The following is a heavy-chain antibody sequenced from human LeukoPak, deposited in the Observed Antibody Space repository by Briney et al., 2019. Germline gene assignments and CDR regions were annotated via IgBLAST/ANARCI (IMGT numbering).Heavy chain of an antibody. V-gene: IGHV3-74*01. Sequence: GGSLRLSCAASGFTFSSYWMHWVRQVPGKGLVWVSRINTDGTNTTYADSVKGRFTMSRDNAKSRLYLQMNSLRAEETAVYYCARGYSGTYRFDYWGQGTLVTVSS. D-gene: IGHD1-26*01. CDR2: INTDGTNT. CDR1: GFTFSSYW. J-gene: IGHJ4*02. CDR3: ARGYSGTYRFDY.